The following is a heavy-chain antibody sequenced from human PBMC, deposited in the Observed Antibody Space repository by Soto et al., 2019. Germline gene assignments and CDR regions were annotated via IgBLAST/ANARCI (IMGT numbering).Heavy chain of an antibody. CDR3: AGRESSGGPI. CDR1: GGSISSSTYY. CDR2: VFYTGST. D-gene: IGHD2-15*01. V-gene: IGHV4-39*07. J-gene: IGHJ3*02. Sequence: PSETLSLTCTVSGGSISSSTYYWGWIRQPPGKGLEWIGTVFYTGSTFYNWSLRSRVTISADKSKNQFSLNLSSVTAADTAMYYCAGRESSGGPIWGQGTMVTVSS.